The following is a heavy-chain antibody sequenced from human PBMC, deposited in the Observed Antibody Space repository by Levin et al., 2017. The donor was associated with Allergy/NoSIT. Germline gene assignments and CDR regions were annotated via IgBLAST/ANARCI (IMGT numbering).Heavy chain of an antibody. Sequence: GGSLRLSCAASGFTFSSYSMNWVRQAPGKGLEWVSYISSSSSTIYYADSVKGRFTISRDNAKNSLYLQMNSLRDEDTAVYYCARDPELWFGEYYFDYWGQGTLVTVSS. CDR2: ISSSSSTI. J-gene: IGHJ4*02. D-gene: IGHD3-10*01. CDR3: ARDPELWFGEYYFDY. CDR1: GFTFSSYS. V-gene: IGHV3-48*02.